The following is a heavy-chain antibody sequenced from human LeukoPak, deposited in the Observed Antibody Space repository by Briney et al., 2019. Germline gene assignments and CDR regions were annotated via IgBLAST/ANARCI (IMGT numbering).Heavy chain of an antibody. CDR2: IYTSGST. D-gene: IGHD3-3*01. V-gene: IGHV4-4*09. CDR3: ARHAYRTYDFWSGYLAWFDP. CDR1: GGSISSYY. J-gene: IGHJ5*02. Sequence: SETLSLSCTVSGGSISSYYWSWIRQPPGKGPEWIGYIYTSGSTNYNPSLKSRVTISVDTSKNQFSLKLSSVTAADTAVYYCARHAYRTYDFWSGYLAWFDPWGQGTLVTVSS.